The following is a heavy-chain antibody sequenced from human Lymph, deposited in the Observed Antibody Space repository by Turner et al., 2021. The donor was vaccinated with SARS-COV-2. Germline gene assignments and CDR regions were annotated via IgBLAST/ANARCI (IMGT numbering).Heavy chain of an antibody. D-gene: IGHD3-22*01. CDR3: ALPLWLMARFGWLFPYHFDV. CDR2: INADGSST. Sequence: SLRLSCAASGFTVMKCAMNWVRQAPGKGLEWVSSINADGSSTYYADSMEGRFSISRDNSKISFYVEMGILGDVVTGVHSCALPLWLMARFGWLFPYHFDVWGQGTLVTVSS. V-gene: IGHV3-23*01. CDR1: GFTVMKCA. J-gene: IGHJ4*02.